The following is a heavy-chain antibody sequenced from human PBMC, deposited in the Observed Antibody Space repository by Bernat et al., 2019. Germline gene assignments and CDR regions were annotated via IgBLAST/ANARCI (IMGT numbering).Heavy chain of an antibody. Sequence: QVQLVESGGGVVQPGRSLRLSCAASGFTFSSYGMHWVRQAPGKGLEWVAVISYDGSNKYYADSVKGRFTISRDNSKNTLYLQMNSLRAEDTAIYYCAKEPRAYSGYDFDYWGQGTLVTVSS. CDR1: GFTFSSYG. CDR3: AKEPRAYSGYDFDY. CDR2: ISYDGSNK. J-gene: IGHJ4*02. D-gene: IGHD5-12*01. V-gene: IGHV3-30*18.